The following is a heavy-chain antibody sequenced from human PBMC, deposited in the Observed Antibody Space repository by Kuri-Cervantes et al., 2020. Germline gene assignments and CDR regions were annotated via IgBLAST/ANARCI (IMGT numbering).Heavy chain of an antibody. J-gene: IGHJ5*02. CDR2: IYWDDEK. CDR3: AHSGYGSVGHWFDP. Sequence: SGPTLVKPTQTLTLTCTFSGFSLSTSGVGVGWIRQPPGKALEWLARIYWDDEKRYSRSLKSRLTITKDTSKIQVVLTMTNMDPVDTATYFCAHSGYGSVGHWFDPWGQGTLVTVSS. V-gene: IGHV2-5*02. CDR1: GFSLSTSGVG. D-gene: IGHD3-10*01.